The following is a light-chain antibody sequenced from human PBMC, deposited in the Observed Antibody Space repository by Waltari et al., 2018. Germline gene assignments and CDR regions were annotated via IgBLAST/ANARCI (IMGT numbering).Light chain of an antibody. CDR1: ASNIGGNL. CDR2: RSD. Sequence: QSVLTQTPSASGTPGQRVTISCSGSASNIGGNLVNWYQQLPGKAPKLLIYRSDRRPSGVPDRFSGSKSGTSASLAISGLQAEDEADYVCASWDDSLNGHWVFGGGTKVTVL. CDR3: ASWDDSLNGHWV. J-gene: IGLJ3*02. V-gene: IGLV1-44*01.